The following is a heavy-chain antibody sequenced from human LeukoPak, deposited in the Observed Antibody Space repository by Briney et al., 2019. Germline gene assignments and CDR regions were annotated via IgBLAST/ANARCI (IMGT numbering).Heavy chain of an antibody. CDR3: AKDLSVAGTLPDY. J-gene: IGHJ4*02. V-gene: IGHV3-23*01. D-gene: IGHD6-19*01. CDR2: ISGSGGST. Sequence: PGGSLRLSCAASGFTFSSYGMSWVRQAPGKGLEWVSAISGSGGSTYYADSVKGRFTISRDNSKNTLYLQMNSLRAEDTAVYYCAKDLSVAGTLPDYWGQGTLVTVSS. CDR1: GFTFSSYG.